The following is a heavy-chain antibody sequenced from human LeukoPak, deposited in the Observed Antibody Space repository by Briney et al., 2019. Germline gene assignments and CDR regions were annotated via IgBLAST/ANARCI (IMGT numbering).Heavy chain of an antibody. CDR1: GDSIITYY. V-gene: IGHV4-4*07. Sequence: PSETLSLTCSIPGDSIITYYWSWIRQPAGEGLEWIGRIYSTGSTNYNPSLKSRVTMSVDTSKNQFSLKLSSVTAADTAVYYCARDAGNYRSGGLDYWGQGTLVTVSS. D-gene: IGHD3-10*01. CDR2: IYSTGST. CDR3: ARDAGNYRSGGLDY. J-gene: IGHJ4*02.